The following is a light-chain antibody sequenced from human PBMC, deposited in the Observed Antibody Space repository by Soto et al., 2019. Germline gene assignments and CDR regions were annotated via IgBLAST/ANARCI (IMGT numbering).Light chain of an antibody. V-gene: IGLV1-40*01. Sequence: QSVLTQPPSVSGAPGQRVTISCTGSSSNIGAGYDVHWYQQLPGTAPKLLIYVNSNRPSGVPDRFSGSKSGTSASLAITGLRAEDEADYYCQSYDSSLSGWVFGGGTKVTVL. CDR3: QSYDSSLSGWV. CDR2: VNS. J-gene: IGLJ3*02. CDR1: SSNIGAGYD.